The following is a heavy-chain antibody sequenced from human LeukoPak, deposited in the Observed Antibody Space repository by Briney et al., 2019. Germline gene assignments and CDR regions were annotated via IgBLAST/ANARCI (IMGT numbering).Heavy chain of an antibody. Sequence: ASVKVSCKASGYTFTSYGISWVRQAPGQGLEWMGWISAYNGNTNYAQKLQGRVTMTTDTSTSTAYMELRSLRSDDTAVYYCARGYYDFWSGYPPYGMDAWGQGTTVTVSS. CDR3: ARGYYDFWSGYPPYGMDA. CDR2: ISAYNGNT. V-gene: IGHV1-18*01. CDR1: GYTFTSYG. D-gene: IGHD3-3*01. J-gene: IGHJ6*02.